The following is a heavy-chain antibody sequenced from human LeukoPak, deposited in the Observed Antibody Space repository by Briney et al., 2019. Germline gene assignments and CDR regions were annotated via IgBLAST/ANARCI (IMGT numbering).Heavy chain of an antibody. CDR2: INPNSGGT. Sequence: ASVKVSCKASGYTFTGYYMHWGRQAPGQGREWMGWINPNSGGTNYAQKFQGRVTMTTDTSTSTAHMELRSLRSDDTAVYYCARQGYSGHSQGAADYWGQGTLVTVSS. CDR3: ARQGYSGHSQGAADY. V-gene: IGHV1-2*02. J-gene: IGHJ4*02. D-gene: IGHD4-23*01. CDR1: GYTFTGYY.